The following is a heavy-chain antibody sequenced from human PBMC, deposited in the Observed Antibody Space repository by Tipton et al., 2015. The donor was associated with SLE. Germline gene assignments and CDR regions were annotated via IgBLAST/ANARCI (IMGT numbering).Heavy chain of an antibody. V-gene: IGHV3-7*01. J-gene: IGHJ4*02. CDR3: ARDQRGSIVGAVGL. D-gene: IGHD1-26*01. CDR1: GFTFSSYW. CDR2: IKQDGSEK. Sequence: SLRLSCAASGFTFSSYWMSWVRQAPGKGLEWVANIKQDGSEKYYVDSVKGRFAISRDNAKNSLYLQMNSLRAEDTALYYCARDQRGSIVGAVGLWGQGTLVTVSS.